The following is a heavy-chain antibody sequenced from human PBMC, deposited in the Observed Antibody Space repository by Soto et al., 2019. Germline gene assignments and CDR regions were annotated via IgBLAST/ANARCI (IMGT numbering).Heavy chain of an antibody. J-gene: IGHJ6*02. D-gene: IGHD2-2*01. CDR1: GYSFTSYW. CDR3: ARRGSRKLYGMDV. Sequence: LNISFKGSGYSFTSYWIGWVRQMPGKGLEWMGIIYPGDSDTRYSPSFQGQVTISADKSISTAYLQWSSLKASDTAMYYCARRGSRKLYGMDVWGQGTTVTVSS. CDR2: IYPGDSDT. V-gene: IGHV5-51*01.